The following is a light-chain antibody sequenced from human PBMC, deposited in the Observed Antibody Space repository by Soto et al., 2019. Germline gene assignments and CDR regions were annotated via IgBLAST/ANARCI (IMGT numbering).Light chain of an antibody. CDR1: RSDIGAYNF. CDR3: TSWTISTTMI. Sequence: QSALTQPASVSGSPGQSITISCTGTRSDIGAYNFVSWYQQHPGEVPKLILYDVNVRPSGVSNRFSGSKSGNTASLTISGLQAEDEADYYCTSWTISTTMIFGGGTKVTVL. J-gene: IGLJ2*01. V-gene: IGLV2-14*03. CDR2: DVN.